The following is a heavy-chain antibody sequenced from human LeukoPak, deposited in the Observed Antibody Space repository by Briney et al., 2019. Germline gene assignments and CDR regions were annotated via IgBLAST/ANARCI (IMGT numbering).Heavy chain of an antibody. CDR1: GYTFTGYY. Sequence: GASVKVSCKASGYTFTGYYMHWVRQAPGQGLEWMGWINPNSGGTNYAQKFQGRVTMTRDTSISTACMELSRLRSDDTAVYYCSRSPRALRVVPAEWGQGTLVTVSS. V-gene: IGHV1-2*02. D-gene: IGHD2-2*01. J-gene: IGHJ4*02. CDR2: INPNSGGT. CDR3: SRSPRALRVVPAE.